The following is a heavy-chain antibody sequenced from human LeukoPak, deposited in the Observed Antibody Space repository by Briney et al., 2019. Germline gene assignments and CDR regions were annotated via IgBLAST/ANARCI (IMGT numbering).Heavy chain of an antibody. CDR2: IYPGDSDT. CDR1: GYSFTSYW. CDR3: ARSHWGPFGSRIANWFDP. D-gene: IGHD7-27*01. V-gene: IGHV5-51*01. J-gene: IGHJ5*02. Sequence: GESLKISCKGSGYSFTSYWIGWVRQMPGKGLEWMGIIYPGDSDTRYSPSFQGQATISADKSISTAYLQWSSLKASDTAVYYCARSHWGPFGSRIANWFDPWGQGTLVTVSS.